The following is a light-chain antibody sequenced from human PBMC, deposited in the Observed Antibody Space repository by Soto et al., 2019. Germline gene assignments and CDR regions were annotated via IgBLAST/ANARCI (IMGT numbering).Light chain of an antibody. Sequence: EIVMTQSPATLSVSPGGRATLSCRASQSVYSNLAWYQQKPGQAPRLLIYGASTRATGIPARFSGSGAGTDCTLTIRSLQSEYSAVYYCQQYNNWPPVTFGGGTRVEIK. V-gene: IGKV3-15*01. J-gene: IGKJ4*01. CDR3: QQYNNWPPVT. CDR2: GAS. CDR1: QSVYSN.